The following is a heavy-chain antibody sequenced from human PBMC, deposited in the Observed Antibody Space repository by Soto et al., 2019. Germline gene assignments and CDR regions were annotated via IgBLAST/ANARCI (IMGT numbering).Heavy chain of an antibody. V-gene: IGHV3-9*01. CDR1: GFTFDDYA. CDR2: ISWNSGSI. Sequence: PGGSLRLSCAASGFTFDDYAMHWVRQAPGKGLEWVSGISWNSGSIGYADSVKGRFTISRDNAKNSLYLQMNSLRAEDTALYYCAKGSKSPNTYYYGSGSLIRLVNYYYYGMDVWGQGTTVTVS. J-gene: IGHJ6*02. CDR3: AKGSKSPNTYYYGSGSLIRLVNYYYYGMDV. D-gene: IGHD3-10*01.